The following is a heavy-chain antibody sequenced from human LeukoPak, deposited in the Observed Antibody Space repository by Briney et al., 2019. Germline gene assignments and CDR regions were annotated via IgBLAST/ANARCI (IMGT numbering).Heavy chain of an antibody. V-gene: IGHV3-33*01. J-gene: IGHJ4*02. CDR1: GFTFSSYG. D-gene: IGHD7-27*01. CDR3: ATTKPNWGAFDY. CDR2: IWYDGSNK. Sequence: GGSLRLSCAASGFTFSSYGMHWVRQAPGKGLEWVAVIWYDGSNKYYADSVKGRFTISRDNSKNTLYLQMNSLRAEDTAVYYCATTKPNWGAFDYWGQGTLVTVSS.